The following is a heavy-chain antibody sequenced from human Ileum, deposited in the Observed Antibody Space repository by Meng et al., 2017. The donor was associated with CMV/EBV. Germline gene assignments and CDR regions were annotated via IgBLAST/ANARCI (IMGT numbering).Heavy chain of an antibody. CDR2: ISYDGTKK. D-gene: IGHD3-10*01. V-gene: IGHV3-30*18. J-gene: IGHJ4*02. Sequence: SGFSFSTFGIHWVRQAPGKGLEWVALISYDGTKKYCADSVKGRFAISRDNSKNTVFLQMDSLRVEDTAVYHCAKDWYGSDSYLFDYWGQGTLVTVSS. CDR3: AKDWYGSDSYLFDY. CDR1: GFSFSTFG.